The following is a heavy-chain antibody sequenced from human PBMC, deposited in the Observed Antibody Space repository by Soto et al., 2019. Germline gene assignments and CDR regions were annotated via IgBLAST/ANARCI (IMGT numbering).Heavy chain of an antibody. Sequence: EVQLVESGGGLVKPGESLRLSCAASGFTFSNHGMSWVRQAPGKGLEWVPSITTSSTYTYYADSLKGRFTISRDNAKNSLYLQMNSLRAEDTAVYYCVRHPQQWLDFDYWGQGTLVTVSS. CDR2: ITTSSTYT. CDR1: GFTFSNHG. J-gene: IGHJ4*02. CDR3: VRHPQQWLDFDY. V-gene: IGHV3-21*01. D-gene: IGHD6-19*01.